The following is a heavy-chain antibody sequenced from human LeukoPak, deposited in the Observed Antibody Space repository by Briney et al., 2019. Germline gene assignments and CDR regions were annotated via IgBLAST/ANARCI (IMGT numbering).Heavy chain of an antibody. J-gene: IGHJ5*02. CDR2: INPNSGGT. V-gene: IGHV1-2*02. D-gene: IGHD3-10*01. CDR1: GYTFTGYY. Sequence: ASVKVSCKASGYTFTGYYMHWVRQAPGQGLEWMGWINPNSGGTNYAQKFQGRATMTRDTSISTAYMELSRLRSDDTAVYYCARDRRDYYGSGSYHWFDPWGQGTLVTVSS. CDR3: ARDRRDYYGSGSYHWFDP.